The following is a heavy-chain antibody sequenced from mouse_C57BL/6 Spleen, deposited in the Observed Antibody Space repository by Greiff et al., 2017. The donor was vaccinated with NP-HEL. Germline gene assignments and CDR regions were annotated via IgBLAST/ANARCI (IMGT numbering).Heavy chain of an antibody. Sequence: EVKLVESEGGLVQPGSSVKLSCTASGFTFSDYYMAWVRQVPEKGLEWVANINYDGSSTYYLDSLKSRFIISRDTAKNILYLQMSSLKSEDTATYYCAREDYGSRHWYFDVWGTGTTVTVAS. CDR1: GFTFSDYY. CDR2: INYDGSST. D-gene: IGHD1-1*01. V-gene: IGHV5-16*01. J-gene: IGHJ1*03. CDR3: AREDYGSRHWYFDV.